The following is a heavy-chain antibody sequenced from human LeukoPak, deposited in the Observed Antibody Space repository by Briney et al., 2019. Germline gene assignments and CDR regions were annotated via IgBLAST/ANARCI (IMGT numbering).Heavy chain of an antibody. CDR3: ARHPPEYGSPHAMDV. J-gene: IGHJ6*02. V-gene: IGHV3-66*04. Sequence: GGSLRLSCAASGFTFSDYYMSWVRQAPGKGLEWVSILYKDGTIHYADSVKGRFTISRDNPKNTLYLQMNSLRAEDTAVYYCARHPPEYGSPHAMDVWGQGTTVTVSS. CDR1: GFTFSDYY. CDR2: LYKDGTI. D-gene: IGHD2-15*01.